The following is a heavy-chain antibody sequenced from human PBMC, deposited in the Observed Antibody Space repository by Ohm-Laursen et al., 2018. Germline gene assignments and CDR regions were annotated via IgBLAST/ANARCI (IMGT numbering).Heavy chain of an antibody. CDR2: IKRDGSDK. CDR3: ARTRDDYGDYPHYFDY. J-gene: IGHJ4*02. CDR1: GFTFNSYW. D-gene: IGHD4-17*01. Sequence: SLRLSCAASGFTFNSYWMSWVRQAPGKGLEWVANIKRDGSDKYYADSVKGRFTISRDNSKNTLYLQMNSLRAEDTAVYYCARTRDDYGDYPHYFDYWGQGTLVTVSS. V-gene: IGHV3-7*01.